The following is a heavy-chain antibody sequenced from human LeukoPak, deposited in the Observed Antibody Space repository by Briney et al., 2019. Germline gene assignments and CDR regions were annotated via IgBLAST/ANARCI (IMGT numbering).Heavy chain of an antibody. V-gene: IGHV4-39*01. CDR3: ARHTLDY. J-gene: IGHJ4*02. CDR1: GGSISSSSYY. CDR2: IYYSGST. Sequence: SETLSLTCTVSGGSISSSSYYWGWIRQTPGKGLEWIGSIYYSGSTYYNPSLKSRVTISVDTSKNQFSLKLSSVTAADTAVYYCARHTLDYWGQGTLVTVSS.